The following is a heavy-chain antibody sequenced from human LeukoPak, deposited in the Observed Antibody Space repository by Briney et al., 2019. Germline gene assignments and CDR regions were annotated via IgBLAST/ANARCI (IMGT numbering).Heavy chain of an antibody. CDR3: ARAVQQWPSGGYYYYYYMDV. D-gene: IGHD6-19*01. J-gene: IGHJ6*03. CDR2: TYYRSKWYN. V-gene: IGHV6-1*01. CDR1: GDSVSSNSAA. Sequence: SQTLSLTCAITGDSVSSNSAAWNWIRQSPSRGLEWLGRTYYRSKWYNDYAVSVKSRITINPDTSKNQFSLQLNSVTPEDTAVYYCARAVQQWPSGGYYYYYYMDVWGKGTTVTVSS.